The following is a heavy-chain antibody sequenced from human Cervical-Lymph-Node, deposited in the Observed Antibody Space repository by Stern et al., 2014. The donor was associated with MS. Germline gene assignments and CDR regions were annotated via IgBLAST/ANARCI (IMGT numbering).Heavy chain of an antibody. CDR3: ARVAPTVGAAY. V-gene: IGHV1-46*01. J-gene: IGHJ4*02. CDR2: ISPDGGRT. D-gene: IGHD1-26*01. Sequence: QDQLVQSGAEVKEPGASVKVSCKASGYTFTDYNIQWVRQAPGPGLEWMGMISPDGGRTAYAPKFRGRVTMTRDKSTATVYMELNSLRSEDTAVYFCARVAPTVGAAYWGQGTLVTVSS. CDR1: GYTFTDYN.